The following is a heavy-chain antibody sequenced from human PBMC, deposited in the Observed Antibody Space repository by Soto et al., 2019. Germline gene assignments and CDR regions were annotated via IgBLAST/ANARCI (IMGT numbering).Heavy chain of an antibody. CDR3: ARVQGTARNDFDV. CDR1: GFTFSIYV. V-gene: IGHV3-23*01. Sequence: EVQLLESGGCLVQPGGSLRLSCEASGFTFSIYVMTWVLQAPGKGLEWVSAVSGSAGTTYYADSVKGRFSISRDNSKNTLYLQMNSLTADETAVSSCARVQGTARNDFDVWGHGTMVTVSS. J-gene: IGHJ3*01. CDR2: VSGSAGTT. D-gene: IGHD6-6*01.